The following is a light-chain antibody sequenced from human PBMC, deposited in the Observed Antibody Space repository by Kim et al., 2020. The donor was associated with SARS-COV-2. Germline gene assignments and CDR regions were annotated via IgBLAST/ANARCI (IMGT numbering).Light chain of an antibody. J-gene: IGKJ2*01. V-gene: IGKV3-15*01. CDR2: GAS. CDR3: QQYNNWLMYT. CDR1: QSVSSN. Sequence: VSPGERATLSCRASQSVSSNFAWYQQKPGQAPRLLIYGASTRAPGIPARFSGSGSGTEFTLTISSLQSEDFAVYYCQQYNNWLMYTFGQGTKLEI.